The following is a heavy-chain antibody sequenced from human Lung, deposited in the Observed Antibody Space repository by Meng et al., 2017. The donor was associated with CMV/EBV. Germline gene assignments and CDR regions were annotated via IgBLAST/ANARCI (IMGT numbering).Heavy chain of an antibody. V-gene: IGHV1-2*02. CDR2: INPNSGGT. J-gene: IGHJ2*01. CDR3: ARLSRPNPGYWYFDL. Sequence: ASVKVSCKASGYTFTGYYMHWVRQALGQGLEWMGWINPNSGGTNYAQKFQGRVTMTRDTSISTAYMELSRLRSDDTAVYYCARLSRPNPGYWYFDLWGRGTXVTVYS. D-gene: IGHD2-2*01. CDR1: GYTFTGYY.